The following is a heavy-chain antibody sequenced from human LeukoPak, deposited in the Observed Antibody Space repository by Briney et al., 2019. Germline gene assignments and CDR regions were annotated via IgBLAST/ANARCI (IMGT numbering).Heavy chain of an antibody. V-gene: IGHV3-21*01. Sequence: GGSLRLSCAASGFTFSTYVMNWVRQAPGKGLEWVSSISSSSSYIYYADSVKGRFTISRDNAKNSLYLQMNSLRAEDTAVYYCAGLWFGDRPPFDHWGQGTLVTVSS. J-gene: IGHJ4*02. D-gene: IGHD3-10*01. CDR2: ISSSSSYI. CDR1: GFTFSTYV. CDR3: AGLWFGDRPPFDH.